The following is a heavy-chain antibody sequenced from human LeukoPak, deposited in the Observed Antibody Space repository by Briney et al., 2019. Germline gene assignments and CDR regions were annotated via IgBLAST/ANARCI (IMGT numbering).Heavy chain of an antibody. CDR1: GGSISSSSYY. V-gene: IGHV4-39*01. Sequence: SETLSLTCTVSGGSISSSSYYWGWIRQPPGKGLEWIGSIYYSGSTYYNPSLKSRVTISVDTSKNQFSLKLSSVTAADTAVYYCARQEESCSSTSCYGDWFDPWGQGTLVTVPS. D-gene: IGHD2-2*01. CDR2: IYYSGST. J-gene: IGHJ5*02. CDR3: ARQEESCSSTSCYGDWFDP.